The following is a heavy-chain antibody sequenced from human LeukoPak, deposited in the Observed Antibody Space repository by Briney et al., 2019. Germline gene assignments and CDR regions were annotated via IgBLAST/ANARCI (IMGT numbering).Heavy chain of an antibody. J-gene: IGHJ4*02. V-gene: IGHV4-4*07. Sequence: SETLSLTCTVSGGSISSYYWSWTRQPAGKGLEWIGRIYTSGSTNYNPSLKSRVTMSVDTSKNQFSLKLSSVTAADTAVYYCARVGGWLVTAYFDYWGQGTLVTVSS. D-gene: IGHD6-19*01. CDR1: GGSISSYY. CDR2: IYTSGST. CDR3: ARVGGWLVTAYFDY.